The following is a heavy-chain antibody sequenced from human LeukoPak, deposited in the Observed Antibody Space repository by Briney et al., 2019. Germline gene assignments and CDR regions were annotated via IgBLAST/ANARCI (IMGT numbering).Heavy chain of an antibody. J-gene: IGHJ4*02. V-gene: IGHV5-51*01. D-gene: IGHD4-11*01. CDR2: IYPDDSNT. CDR3: ARYANDHSIAGDY. CDR1: RNSFSTYW. Sequence: GESLKISCQGSRNSFSTYWIGWVRQMPGKGLEWMGIIYPDDSNTRYSPSFQGQVTISADKSISTAYLQWSSLKASDTAMYYCARYANDHSIAGDYWGQGTLVTVSS.